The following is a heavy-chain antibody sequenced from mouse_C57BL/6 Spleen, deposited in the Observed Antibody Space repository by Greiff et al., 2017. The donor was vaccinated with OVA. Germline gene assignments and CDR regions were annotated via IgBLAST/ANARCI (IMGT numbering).Heavy chain of an antibody. CDR2: IWRGGST. CDR1: GFSLTSYG. D-gene: IGHD2-2*01. Sequence: QVQLQQSGPGLVQPSPSLSITCTVSGFSLTSYGVHWVRQSPGKGLEWLGVIWRGGSTDYNAAFMSRLSITKDNSKSQVFFKMNSLQADDTAIYYCAKREGGYYYAMDYWGQGTSVTVSS. V-gene: IGHV2-5*01. J-gene: IGHJ4*01. CDR3: AKREGGYYYAMDY.